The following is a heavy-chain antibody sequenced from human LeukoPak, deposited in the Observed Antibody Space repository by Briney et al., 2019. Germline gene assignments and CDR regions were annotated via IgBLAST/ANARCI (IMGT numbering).Heavy chain of an antibody. CDR2: IYPDDSDI. J-gene: IGHJ4*02. V-gene: IGHV5-51*01. Sequence: GESLKISCKGSGYSFTNYWIAWVRQMPEKGLEWMGIIYPDDSDIRYSPSFQGHVTILADKSITTAYLQWSSLKASDTAMYYCARNYYGSGRPLGLDYWGQGTLVTVSS. D-gene: IGHD3-10*01. CDR3: ARNYYGSGRPLGLDY. CDR1: GYSFTNYW.